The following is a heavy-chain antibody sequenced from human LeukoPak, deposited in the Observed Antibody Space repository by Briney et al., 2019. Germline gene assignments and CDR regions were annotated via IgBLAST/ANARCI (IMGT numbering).Heavy chain of an antibody. Sequence: PSETLSLTCAVYGESFSGYYWTWLRQSPGKGLEWIGEINPGGSTYFNPSLKSRLTISRDTSKNQFSLRMRSVTAADTGIYYCARGRQEISMIIVVMTAVSYYLDAWGKGTTVTVS. CDR1: GESFSGYY. D-gene: IGHD3-22*01. V-gene: IGHV4-34*01. CDR3: ARGRQEISMIIVVMTAVSYYLDA. CDR2: INPGGST. J-gene: IGHJ6*03.